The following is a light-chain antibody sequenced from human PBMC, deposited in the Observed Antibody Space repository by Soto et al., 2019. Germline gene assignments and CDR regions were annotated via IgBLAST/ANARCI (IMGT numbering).Light chain of an antibody. Sequence: GTLSLSPAERATLSCRASQSVSNSHLAWHQQKPGQAPRLLIFGVSSRAAGIPDRFSGSGSGTDFTLTISILEPEDYAVYFCQQYDKSPLTFGGGTKVDIK. CDR3: QQYDKSPLT. V-gene: IGKV3-20*01. J-gene: IGKJ4*01. CDR2: GVS. CDR1: QSVSNSH.